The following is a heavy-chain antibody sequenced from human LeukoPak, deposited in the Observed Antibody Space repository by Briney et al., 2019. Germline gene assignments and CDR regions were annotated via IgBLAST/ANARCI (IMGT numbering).Heavy chain of an antibody. V-gene: IGHV4-39*01. CDR2: IYYSGST. CDR1: GGSISSSSHS. D-gene: IGHD3-22*01. J-gene: IGHJ4*02. CDR3: ARTSYYDRSGYYLDDY. Sequence: TSETLSLTCTVSGGSISSSSHSWGWIRQPPRKGLEWIGSIYYSGSTYYNPSLNSRVTISVDTSKNQFSLELSSVTAADTAVYYCARTSYYDRSGYYLDDYWGQGTLVTVSS.